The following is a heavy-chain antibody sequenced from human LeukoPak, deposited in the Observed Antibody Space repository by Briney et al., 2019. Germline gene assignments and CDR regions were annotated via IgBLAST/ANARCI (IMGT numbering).Heavy chain of an antibody. J-gene: IGHJ4*02. Sequence: GGSLRLSCAASGFTFSDYNMNWVRRAPGKGLEWVSSISSSSNYIYYADSVKGRFTISRDNAKNSLYVQVNSLRAEDTAVYYCARGYCSSTSCYFDSWGLGTLVTVSS. V-gene: IGHV3-21*01. CDR3: ARGYCSSTSCYFDS. CDR1: GFTFSDYN. CDR2: ISSSSNYI. D-gene: IGHD2-2*01.